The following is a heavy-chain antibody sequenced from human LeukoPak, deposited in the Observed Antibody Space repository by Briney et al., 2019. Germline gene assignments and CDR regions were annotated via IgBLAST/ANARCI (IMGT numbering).Heavy chain of an antibody. CDR1: GFTFSSYW. V-gene: IGHV3-74*01. CDR3: ARVGSYYYYYMDV. Sequence: EGSLRLSCAASGFTFSSYWMHWVRQAPGKGLVWVSRINSDGSSTSYADSVKGRFTISRDNAKNTLYLQMNSLRAEDTAVYYCARVGSYYYYYMDVWGKGTTVTVSS. D-gene: IGHD2-15*01. CDR2: INSDGSST. J-gene: IGHJ6*03.